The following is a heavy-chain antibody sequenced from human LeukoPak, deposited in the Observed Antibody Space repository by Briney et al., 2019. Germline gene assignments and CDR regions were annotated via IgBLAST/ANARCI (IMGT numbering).Heavy chain of an antibody. CDR2: INSDGSST. CDR3: ARDSGYCLDY. CDR1: GFTFSSYW. V-gene: IGHV3-74*01. J-gene: IGHJ4*02. D-gene: IGHD3-22*01. Sequence: GGSLRLSCAASGFTFSSYWMHWVRQAPGKGPVWVSRINSDGSSTSYADSVKGRFTISRDNAKNTLYLQMNSLRAEDTAVYYCARDSGYCLDYWGQGTLVTVSS.